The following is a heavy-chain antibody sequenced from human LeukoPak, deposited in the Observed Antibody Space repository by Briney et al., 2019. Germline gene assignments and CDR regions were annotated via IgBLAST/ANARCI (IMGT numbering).Heavy chain of an antibody. CDR1: GGSISSSSYY. Sequence: SETLSLTCTVSGGSISSSSYYWGWIRQPPGKGLEWIGSIYYSGSTYYNPSLKSRVTISVDTSKNQFSLKLSSVTAADTAVYYCARLPRITMIVVHAHWGQGTLVTVSS. J-gene: IGHJ4*02. CDR2: IYYSGST. CDR3: ARLPRITMIVVHAH. V-gene: IGHV4-39*01. D-gene: IGHD3-22*01.